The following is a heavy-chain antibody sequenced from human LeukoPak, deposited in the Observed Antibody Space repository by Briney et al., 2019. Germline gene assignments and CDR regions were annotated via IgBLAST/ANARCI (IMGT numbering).Heavy chain of an antibody. D-gene: IGHD3-3*01. J-gene: IGHJ5*02. CDR1: GFTLSSYW. Sequence: GGSLRLSCAASGFTLSSYWMSWVRQAPGKGLEWVANIKEDGSEKYYVDSVKGRFTISRDNAKNSLYLQMNSLRAEDTAVYYCAKHYDFWSGYGSNWFDPWGQGILVTVSS. V-gene: IGHV3-7*01. CDR3: AKHYDFWSGYGSNWFDP. CDR2: IKEDGSEK.